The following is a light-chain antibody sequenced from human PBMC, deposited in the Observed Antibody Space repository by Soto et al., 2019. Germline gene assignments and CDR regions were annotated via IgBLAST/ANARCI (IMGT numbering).Light chain of an antibody. Sequence: EIVLTQSPGTLSLSPGERATLSFGASQSVTGNYLAWYQQKPGQAPRLLIFGASTRATGIPDRFSGSGSGTDFTLTISRLEPEDFAVYYCQHYYTSYTTFGQGTKVDI. J-gene: IGKJ1*01. CDR2: GAS. CDR1: QSVTGNY. CDR3: QHYYTSYTT. V-gene: IGKV3-20*01.